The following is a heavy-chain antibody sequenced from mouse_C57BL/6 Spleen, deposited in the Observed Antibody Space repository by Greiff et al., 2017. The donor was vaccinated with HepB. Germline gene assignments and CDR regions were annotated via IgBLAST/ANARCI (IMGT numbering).Heavy chain of an antibody. CDR3: ARAPIKGNYFDY. D-gene: IGHD2-4*01. CDR1: GYTFTDYY. CDR2: IYPGSGNT. V-gene: IGHV1-76*01. J-gene: IGHJ2*01. Sequence: VKLQESGAELVRPGASVKLSCKASGYTFTDYYINWVKQRPGQGLEWIARIYPGSGNTYYNEKFKGKATLTAEKSSSTAYMQLSSLTSEDSAVYFCARAPIKGNYFDYWGQGTTLTVSS.